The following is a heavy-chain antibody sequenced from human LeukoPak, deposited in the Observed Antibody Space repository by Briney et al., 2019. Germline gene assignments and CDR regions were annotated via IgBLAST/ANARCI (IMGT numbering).Heavy chain of an antibody. CDR1: GGSISGHY. CDR2: IHYTGKP. D-gene: IGHD3-16*01. Sequence: SETLSLTCTVSGGSISGHYWTRIRQPPGKGLEWIGQIHYTGKPDYNPSLKSRITISVDTSKNQVSLQVSSVTAADSAIYYCARFGVDYDMDVWGHGTTVTVFS. V-gene: IGHV4-59*11. J-gene: IGHJ6*02. CDR3: ARFGVDYDMDV.